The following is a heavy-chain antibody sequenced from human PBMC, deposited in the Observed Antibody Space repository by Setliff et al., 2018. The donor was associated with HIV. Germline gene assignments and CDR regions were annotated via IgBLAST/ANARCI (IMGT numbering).Heavy chain of an antibody. J-gene: IGHJ5*02. CDR3: ARVGTTVTTRETYKWFDP. CDR1: GYTFTDYS. D-gene: IGHD4-17*01. Sequence: ASVKVSCKASGYTFTDYSIHWVQQAPGKGLEWMGRIDAEDGETVFAREFQGRVTITADTSTDTVYMEVRSLRSDDTAVYYCARVGTTVTTRETYKWFDPWGQGTLVTVSS. CDR2: IDAEDGET. V-gene: IGHV1-69-2*01.